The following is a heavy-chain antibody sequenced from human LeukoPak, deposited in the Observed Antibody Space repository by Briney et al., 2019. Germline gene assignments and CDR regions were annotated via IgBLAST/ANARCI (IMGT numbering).Heavy chain of an antibody. CDR3: ARVAAAGSGNWFDP. CDR2: IYHSGST. Sequence: SETLSLTCAVSGGSISSSYWWSWVRQPPGKGLEWIGEIYHSGSTNYNPSLKSRVTMSVDKSKNQFSLKLSSVTAADTAVYYCARVAAAGSGNWFDPWGQGTLVTVSS. CDR1: GGSISSSYW. D-gene: IGHD6-13*01. V-gene: IGHV4-4*02. J-gene: IGHJ5*02.